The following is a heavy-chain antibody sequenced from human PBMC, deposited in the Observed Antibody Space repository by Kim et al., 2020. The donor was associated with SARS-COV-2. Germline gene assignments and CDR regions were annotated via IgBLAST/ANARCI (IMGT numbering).Heavy chain of an antibody. Sequence: SETLSLTCAVYGGSFSGYYWSWIRQPPGKGLEWIGEINHSGSTNYNPSLKSRVTISVDTSKNQFSLKLSSVTAADTAVYYCARGQESSGYYYYYYGMDVWGQGTTVTVSS. D-gene: IGHD3-22*01. J-gene: IGHJ6*02. V-gene: IGHV4-34*01. CDR1: GGSFSGYY. CDR3: ARGQESSGYYYYYYGMDV. CDR2: INHSGST.